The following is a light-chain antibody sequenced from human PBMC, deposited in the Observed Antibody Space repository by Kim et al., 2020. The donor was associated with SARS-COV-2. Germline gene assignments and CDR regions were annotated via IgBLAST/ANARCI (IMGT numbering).Light chain of an antibody. V-gene: IGKV3-15*01. CDR1: QSVRTN. J-gene: IGKJ4*01. Sequence: EVVMTQSPNTLSVSPGERATLSCRASQSVRTNLAWYQQKPGQPPRLLIYGASTRATGISARFSGSGSGTEFTLTISSLQSEDSAVYYCQQNNYWPLTFGGGTKVEIK. CDR2: GAS. CDR3: QQNNYWPLT.